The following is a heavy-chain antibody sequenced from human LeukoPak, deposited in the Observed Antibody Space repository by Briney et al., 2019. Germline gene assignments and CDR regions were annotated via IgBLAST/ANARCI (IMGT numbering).Heavy chain of an antibody. Sequence: GGSLRLSCAASGFTFSSYGMHWVRQAPGKGLEWVAYIQYDGSNEQYADSVKGRFSISRDNSKNTLYLQMNSLRAEDTAVYYCANKGIYDYVWGSYRLDPFDYWGQGTLVTVSS. CDR1: GFTFSSYG. J-gene: IGHJ4*02. D-gene: IGHD3-16*02. CDR3: ANKGIYDYVWGSYRLDPFDY. V-gene: IGHV3-30*02. CDR2: IQYDGSNE.